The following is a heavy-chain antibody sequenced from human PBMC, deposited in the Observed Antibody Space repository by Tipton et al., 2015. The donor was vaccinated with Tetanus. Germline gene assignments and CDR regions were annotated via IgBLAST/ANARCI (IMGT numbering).Heavy chain of an antibody. CDR1: GGSISSSSYY. CDR2: MSYSGRT. CDR3: ARDQGGGRVVRLNWFGP. D-gene: IGHD6-6*01. J-gene: IGHJ5*02. Sequence: GLVKPSETLSLTCTVSGGSISSSSYYWGWIRQPPGKGLEWIGSMSYSGRTYYNPSLKSRVTISVDTSKNQFSLKLSSVTAADTAVYFCARDQGGGRVVRLNWFGPWGQGAVVTVSS. V-gene: IGHV4-39*02.